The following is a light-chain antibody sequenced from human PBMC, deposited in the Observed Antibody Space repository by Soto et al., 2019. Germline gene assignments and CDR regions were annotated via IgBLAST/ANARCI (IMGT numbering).Light chain of an antibody. CDR3: AAWDDSLSGVL. CDR2: RNN. J-gene: IGLJ2*01. V-gene: IGLV1-47*01. CDR1: SSNIGSNY. Sequence: QSVLTQPPSASGAPGQRVTISCSGSSSNIGSNYVYWYQQLPGTDPKLLIYRNNQRRSGVPDRFSGSKSGTSVSLAISGLRSEDEANYYCAAWDDSLSGVLFGGGTKLTVL.